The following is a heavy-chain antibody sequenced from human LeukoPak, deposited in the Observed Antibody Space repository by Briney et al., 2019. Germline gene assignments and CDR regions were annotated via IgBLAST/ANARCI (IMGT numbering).Heavy chain of an antibody. V-gene: IGHV1-2*02. CDR2: INPNSGGT. Sequence: ASVKVSCKASGYTFTGYYMHWVRQAPGQGLEWMGWINPNSGGTNYAQKFQGRVTMTRDTSISTAYMELSRLRSDDTAVYYCARSNVYAISPFDYWGQGTLVTVSS. CDR1: GYTFTGYY. CDR3: ARSNVYAISPFDY. J-gene: IGHJ4*02. D-gene: IGHD2-8*01.